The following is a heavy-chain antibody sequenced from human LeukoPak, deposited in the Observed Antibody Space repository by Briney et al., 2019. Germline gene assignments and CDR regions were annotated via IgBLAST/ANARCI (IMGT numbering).Heavy chain of an antibody. J-gene: IGHJ6*03. CDR3: ARDRPYYDFLPASFGMDV. D-gene: IGHD3-3*01. V-gene: IGHV4-4*07. CDR2: IYTSGST. CDR1: GGSTSSYY. Sequence: SETLSLTCTVSGGSTSSYYWSWIRQPAGKGLEWIGRIYTSGSTNYNPSLKSRVTMSVDTSKNQFSLKLSSVTAADTAVYYCARDRPYYDFLPASFGMDVWGKGTTVTVSS.